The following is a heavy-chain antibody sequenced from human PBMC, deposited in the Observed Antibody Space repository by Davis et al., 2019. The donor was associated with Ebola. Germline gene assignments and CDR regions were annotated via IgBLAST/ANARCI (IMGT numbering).Heavy chain of an antibody. CDR1: GFTFNNYA. J-gene: IGHJ4*02. Sequence: PGGSLRLSCAASGFTFNNYAMSWVRQAPGKGLEWVSSITNTGGSTYYADSLKGRFTISRDNSKSTLYLQMSSLRVEDTAVYYCAKRLSAWYFDYWGQGTLVTVSS. CDR2: ITNTGGST. CDR3: AKRLSAWYFDY. D-gene: IGHD6-19*01. V-gene: IGHV3-23*01.